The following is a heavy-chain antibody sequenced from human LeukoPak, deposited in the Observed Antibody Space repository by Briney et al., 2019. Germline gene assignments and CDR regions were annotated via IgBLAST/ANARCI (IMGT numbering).Heavy chain of an antibody. CDR1: GFTFSDYN. Sequence: GGSPRLSCAASGFTFSDYNMNWVRQAPGKGLEWVSVISTSSTYIYYADSVKGRFTISRDNAKNSLYLQMNSLRAEDTAVYYCARDLSKDYYGMDVWGQGTTVTVSS. CDR2: ISTSSTYI. D-gene: IGHD3-16*02. CDR3: ARDLSKDYYGMDV. J-gene: IGHJ6*02. V-gene: IGHV3-21*06.